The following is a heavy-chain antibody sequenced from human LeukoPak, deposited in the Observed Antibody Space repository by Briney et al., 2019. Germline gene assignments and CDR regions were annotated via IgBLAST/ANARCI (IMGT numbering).Heavy chain of an antibody. CDR3: ARGSLPGYSVGYMYYYYMDV. Sequence: GGSLRLSCVASEFTFSSYGMHWVRQAPGKGLEWVAFIHFDGSIIYSDSVKGRVTISRDNSKNTLFLQMNSLRPEDTAVYYCARGSLPGYSVGYMYYYYMDVWGKGTTVTVSS. D-gene: IGHD5-18*01. J-gene: IGHJ6*03. CDR2: IHFDGSII. CDR1: EFTFSSYG. V-gene: IGHV3-30*02.